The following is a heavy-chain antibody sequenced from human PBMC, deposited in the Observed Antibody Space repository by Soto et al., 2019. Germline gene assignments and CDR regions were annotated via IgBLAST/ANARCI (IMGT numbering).Heavy chain of an antibody. CDR1: GFTFSNYW. Sequence: EVQLVESGGGLVQPGGSLRLSCAASGFTFSNYWIHWVRQVPGKGLVWVSRVNSDGTSTSYADFVKGRFTITRDNAKNTVYLQMANLGADDTAVYYCTRGGTTTTYWGLFSYWGQGALVAVSS. CDR2: VNSDGTST. J-gene: IGHJ4*02. CDR3: TRGGTTTTYWGLFSY. D-gene: IGHD7-27*01. V-gene: IGHV3-74*03.